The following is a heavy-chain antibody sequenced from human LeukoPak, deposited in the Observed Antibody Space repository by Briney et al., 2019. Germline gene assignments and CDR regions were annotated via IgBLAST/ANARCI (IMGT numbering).Heavy chain of an antibody. Sequence: SETLSLTCTVSGGSISSYYWSWIRQPPGKGLEWIGYIYYSGSTNYNPSLKSRVTISVDTSKNQFSLKLSSVTAADTAVYYCARGVRFLEWSYYYYMDVWGKGTTVTVSS. V-gene: IGHV4-59*01. CDR2: IYYSGST. J-gene: IGHJ6*03. D-gene: IGHD3-3*01. CDR1: GGSISSYY. CDR3: ARGVRFLEWSYYYYMDV.